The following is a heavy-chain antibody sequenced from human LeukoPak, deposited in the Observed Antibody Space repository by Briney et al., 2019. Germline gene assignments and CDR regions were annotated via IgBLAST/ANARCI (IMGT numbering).Heavy chain of an antibody. CDR1: GFTLGRYV. CDR3: VRDSDYYDSSGLDS. J-gene: IGHJ5*01. Sequence: GGSLRLSCAASGFTLGRYVMHWARQVPGKGLAWVSRISTDGSRTIFADFVKGRFTISRDNAKSTLFLQMNSLRAEDTAVYYCVRDSDYYDSSGLDSWGQGTLVTVSS. CDR2: ISTDGSRT. D-gene: IGHD3-22*01. V-gene: IGHV3-74*01.